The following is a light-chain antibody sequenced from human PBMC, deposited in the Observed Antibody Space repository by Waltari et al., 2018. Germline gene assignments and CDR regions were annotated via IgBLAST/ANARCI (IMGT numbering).Light chain of an antibody. CDR3: AAWDDSLNGWV. CDR1: GPTTGNNA. CDR2: YDD. Sequence: QSVLTQPPSVSEAPGRRVPIPCFGGGPTTGNNAVNGSQNLPGKAPKLLIYYDDLLPSGVSDRFSGSKSGTSASLAISGLQSEDEADYYCAAWDDSLNGWVFGGGTKLTVL. V-gene: IGLV1-36*01. J-gene: IGLJ3*02.